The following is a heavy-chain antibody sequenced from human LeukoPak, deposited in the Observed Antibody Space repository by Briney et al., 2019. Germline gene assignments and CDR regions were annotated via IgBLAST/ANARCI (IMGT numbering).Heavy chain of an antibody. CDR3: ARFPPDPVLLWFGEPYGMDV. J-gene: IGHJ6*02. CDR2: IYYSGSA. CDR1: GGSISSGGYY. D-gene: IGHD3-10*01. V-gene: IGHV4-31*03. Sequence: SETLSLTCTVSGGSISSGGYYWSWIRQHPGKGLEWIGYIYYSGSAYYNPSLKSRVTISVDTSKNQFSLKLSSVTAADTAVYYCARFPPDPVLLWFGEPYGMDVWGQGTTVTVSS.